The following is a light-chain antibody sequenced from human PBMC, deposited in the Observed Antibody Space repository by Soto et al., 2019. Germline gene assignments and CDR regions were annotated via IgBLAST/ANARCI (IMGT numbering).Light chain of an antibody. CDR3: SSHAGSNNLV. CDR2: EVS. V-gene: IGLV2-8*01. J-gene: IGLJ3*02. CDR1: NSDVGTYNY. Sequence: QSALAQPPSASGSPGQSVTITCTGTNSDVGTYNYVSWYQHHPGKAPKFLIYEVSRRPVGVPDRFSGSKSGNTASLTVSGLQAEDEADYYCSSHAGSNNLVFGGGTKLTVL.